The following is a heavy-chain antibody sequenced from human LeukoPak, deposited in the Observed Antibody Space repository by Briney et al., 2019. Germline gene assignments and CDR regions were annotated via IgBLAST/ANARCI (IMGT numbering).Heavy chain of an antibody. CDR3: ARLNYDFWSGSTFDY. D-gene: IGHD3-3*01. CDR1: GYSFSNYY. CDR2: MYPGGSDT. V-gene: IGHV5-51*01. J-gene: IGHJ4*02. Sequence: GESLKISCKGSGYSFSNYYIDWVRQMPGKGLEWMGVMYPGGSDTRYSPSFQGQVTISADKSISTAYLQWSSLKASDTAMYYCARLNYDFWSGSTFDYWGQGTLVTVSS.